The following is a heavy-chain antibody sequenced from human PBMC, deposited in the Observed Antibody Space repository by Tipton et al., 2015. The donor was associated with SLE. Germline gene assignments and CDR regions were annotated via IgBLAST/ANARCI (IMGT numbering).Heavy chain of an antibody. D-gene: IGHD5-12*01. J-gene: IGHJ4*02. CDR3: ARDRVEYSGYDFAYYFDY. CDR2: IYTSGST. V-gene: IGHV4-61*09. CDR1: GGSISSGSYY. Sequence: TLSLTCTVSGGSISSGSYYWSWIRQPAGKGLEWIGHIYTSGSTNYNPSLKSRVTISVDTSKNQFSLKLSSVTAADTAVYYCARDRVEYSGYDFAYYFDYWGQGTLVTVSS.